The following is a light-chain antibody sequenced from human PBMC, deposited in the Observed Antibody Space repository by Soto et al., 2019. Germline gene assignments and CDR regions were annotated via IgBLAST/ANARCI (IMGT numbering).Light chain of an antibody. V-gene: IGLV2-23*02. CDR2: EVT. Sequence: QSARTQPSSVSGSTGQSITISCTVTSSDIGSYDLVSWYQQHPGTAPKLIIYEVTKRPSGVSTRFSGYKSGNTASLTISGLQAVEEADYYCCSFADFTYVFGTGTKVTVL. J-gene: IGLJ1*01. CDR1: SSDIGSYDL. CDR3: CSFADFTYV.